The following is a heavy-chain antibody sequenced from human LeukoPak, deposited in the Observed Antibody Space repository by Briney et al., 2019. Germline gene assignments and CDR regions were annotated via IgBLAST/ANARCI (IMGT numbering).Heavy chain of an antibody. Sequence: SETLSLTCVVSSGSISSSNWWSWVRQPPGKGLEWIGEISHNGLTNYNPSLKSRVTISIDKSKNQFSLKLSSVTAADTAVYYCARGRGEADIVATITSYSSGWYYWGQGTLVTVSS. D-gene: IGHD5-12*01. CDR3: ARGRGEADIVATITSYSSGWYY. CDR2: ISHNGLT. J-gene: IGHJ4*02. V-gene: IGHV4-4*02. CDR1: SGSISSSNW.